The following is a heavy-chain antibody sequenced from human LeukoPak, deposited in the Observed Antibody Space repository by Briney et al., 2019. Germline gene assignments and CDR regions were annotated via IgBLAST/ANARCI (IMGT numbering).Heavy chain of an antibody. J-gene: IGHJ4*02. Sequence: GESLKISCAASGFTFSDYYMSWIRQAPGKGLEWVSYISSSGSTIYYADSVKGRFTISRDNAKNSLYLQMNSLRAEDTAVYYCARRAVPAAICDYWGQGTLVTVSS. CDR2: ISSSGSTI. V-gene: IGHV3-11*04. D-gene: IGHD2-2*01. CDR3: ARRAVPAAICDY. CDR1: GFTFSDYY.